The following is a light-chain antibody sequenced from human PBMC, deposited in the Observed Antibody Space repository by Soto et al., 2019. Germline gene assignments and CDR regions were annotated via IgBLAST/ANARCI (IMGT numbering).Light chain of an antibody. CDR2: QDS. CDR3: QAWDGSTYV. J-gene: IGLJ1*01. Sequence: SSELTQPPSVSVSPGQTASITCSGDKLEAKYDRWYQQKPGQSPVLVIYQDSKRPSGIPERFSGSNSGNTPTLTISATQAMDEADYYCQAWDGSTYVFGPGTKLTVL. CDR1: KLEAKY. V-gene: IGLV3-1*01.